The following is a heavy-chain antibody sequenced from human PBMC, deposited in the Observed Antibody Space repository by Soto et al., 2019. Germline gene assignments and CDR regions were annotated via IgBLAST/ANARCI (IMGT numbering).Heavy chain of an antibody. D-gene: IGHD6-19*01. V-gene: IGHV3-30*18. J-gene: IGHJ4*02. CDR3: AKGGRQWLVTSDFNY. CDR1: GFTFSDYA. CDR2: VSHDGRNT. Sequence: VQLVESGGGVVQPGRSLRLSCAASGFTFSDYAMHWVRQAPGKGLEWVAVVSHDGRNTHYADSVKGRFTISRDSAKNTVSLEMTSLRAEDTAVYYWAKGGRQWLVTSDFNYWGQGALVTVSS.